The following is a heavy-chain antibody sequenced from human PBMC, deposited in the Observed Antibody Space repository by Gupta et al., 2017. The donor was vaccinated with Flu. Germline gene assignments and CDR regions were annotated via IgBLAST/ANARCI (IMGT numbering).Heavy chain of an antibody. D-gene: IGHD3-9*01. CDR3: ARMLTGSGRKYYYYGMDV. CDR1: GFTFRSYS. CDR2: ISSSSSYI. V-gene: IGHV3-21*01. Sequence: EVQLVESGGGLVKPGGSLRLSCAASGFTFRSYSMNWVRQAPGKGLEWVSSISSSSSYIYYADSVKGRFTISRDNAKNSLYLQMNSLRAEDTAVYYCARMLTGSGRKYYYYGMDVWGQGTTVTVSS. J-gene: IGHJ6*02.